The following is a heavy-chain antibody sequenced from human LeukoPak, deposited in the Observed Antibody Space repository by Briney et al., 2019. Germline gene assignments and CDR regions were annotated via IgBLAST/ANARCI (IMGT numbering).Heavy chain of an antibody. D-gene: IGHD3-22*01. J-gene: IGHJ4*02. CDR2: VNPNSGGT. V-gene: IGHV1-2*02. Sequence: ASVKVSCKASGYTFTDYYMHWVRPAHGQGLEWLGWVNPNSGGTNYAQKFQGRVTMTRDTSTSTAYMELSRLGSDDTAVYYCAREYYDSSAYNQEAIDYWGQGTLVTVSS. CDR1: GYTFTDYY. CDR3: AREYYDSSAYNQEAIDY.